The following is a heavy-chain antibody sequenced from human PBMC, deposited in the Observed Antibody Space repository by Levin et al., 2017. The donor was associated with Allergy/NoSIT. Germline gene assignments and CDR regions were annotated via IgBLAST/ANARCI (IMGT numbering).Heavy chain of an antibody. CDR1: GDSISTYY. CDR2: IFSSGST. D-gene: IGHD3-3*01. J-gene: IGHJ6*02. V-gene: IGHV4-59*01. CDR3: ARGLADITIFGVVIRRLDG. Sequence: SETLSLTCTVSGDSISTYYWSWIRQPPGKGLEWIGYIFSSGSTNYNPSLKRRVTISVDTSKNQFSLKLSSVTAADTAVYYCARGLADITIFGVVIRRLDGWGQGTTVTVSS.